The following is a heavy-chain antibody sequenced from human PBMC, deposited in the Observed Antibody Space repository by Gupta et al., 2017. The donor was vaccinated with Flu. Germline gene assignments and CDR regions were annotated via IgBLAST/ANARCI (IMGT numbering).Heavy chain of an antibody. D-gene: IGHD7-27*01. V-gene: IGHV3-53*02. CDR1: GFTVSGNS. CDR2: IYSAGST. Sequence: EAQLVETGGGLIQPGGSLRLPCAASGFTVSGNSVTWVRQAPGKGLECVSVIYSAGSTSYIDSVKGRFTISRDNSENMVFLQMDGLRADDTATYYCASGTGGRSVYYGMEVWGQGTTVTVSS. J-gene: IGHJ6*02. CDR3: ASGTGGRSVYYGMEV.